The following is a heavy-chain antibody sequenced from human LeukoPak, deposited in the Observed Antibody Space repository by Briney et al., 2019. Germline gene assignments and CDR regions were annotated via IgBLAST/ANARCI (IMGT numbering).Heavy chain of an antibody. CDR3: ARERSGYNNAFDI. V-gene: IGHV3-30*02. CDR2: IRYDGSDK. CDR1: GFTFSSYG. D-gene: IGHD5-12*01. Sequence: GGSLRLSCAASGFTFSSYGMHWVRQAPGKGLEWVTFIRYDGSDKYYADSVKGRFTISKDNSKNTLYLQMNSLRAEDTAVYYCARERSGYNNAFDIWGQGTMVTVSS. J-gene: IGHJ3*02.